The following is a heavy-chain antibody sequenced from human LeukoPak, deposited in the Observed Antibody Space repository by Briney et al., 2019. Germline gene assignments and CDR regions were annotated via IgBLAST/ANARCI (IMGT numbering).Heavy chain of an antibody. D-gene: IGHD4-23*01. V-gene: IGHV4-30-4*01. CDR3: ARDGVGGLYYFDY. Sequence: PSETLSLTCTVSGVSISSGDYYWSWIRQPPGKGLEWIGYIYYSGSTYYNPSLKSRVTISVDTSKNQFPLKLSSVTAADTAVYYCARDGVGGLYYFDYWGQGTLVTVSS. J-gene: IGHJ4*02. CDR2: IYYSGST. CDR1: GVSISSGDYY.